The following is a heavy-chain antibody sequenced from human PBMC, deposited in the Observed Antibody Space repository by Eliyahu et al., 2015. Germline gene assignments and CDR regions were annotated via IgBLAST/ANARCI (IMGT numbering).Heavy chain of an antibody. Sequence: QVQLQESGPGLVKPSETLSLTCTVSGGXISSYXWSWIRQPPGKGLEWIGYIYYSGSTNYNPSLKSRVTISVDTSKNQFSLKLSSVTAADTAVYYCAGGSGWSLLDYWGQGTLVTVSS. CDR3: AGGSGWSLLDY. CDR1: GGXISSYX. J-gene: IGHJ4*02. V-gene: IGHV4-59*01. CDR2: IYYSGST. D-gene: IGHD6-19*01.